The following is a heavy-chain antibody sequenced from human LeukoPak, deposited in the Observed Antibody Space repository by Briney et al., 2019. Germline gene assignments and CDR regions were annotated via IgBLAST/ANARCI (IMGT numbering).Heavy chain of an antibody. Sequence: PGGSLRLSCAASGFTFSSYSMNWVRQAPGKGLEWVSSISSSSSYIYYADSVKGRFTISRDNAKNSLYLQMNSLRAEDTAAYYCAKIMSPHLPAIDYWGQGTLVTVSS. D-gene: IGHD3-16*01. J-gene: IGHJ4*02. V-gene: IGHV3-21*01. CDR3: AKIMSPHLPAIDY. CDR1: GFTFSSYS. CDR2: ISSSSSYI.